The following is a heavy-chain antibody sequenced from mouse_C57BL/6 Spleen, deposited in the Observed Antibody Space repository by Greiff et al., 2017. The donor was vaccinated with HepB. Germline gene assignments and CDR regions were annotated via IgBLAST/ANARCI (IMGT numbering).Heavy chain of an antibody. Sequence: VKLMESGAELVKPGASVKLSCKASGYTFTSYWMQWVKQRPGQGLEWIGEIDPSDSYTNSNQKFKGKATLTVDTSSSTAYMQLSSLTSEDSAVYYCARYTAVAYAMDYWGQGTSVTVSS. CDR1: GYTFTSYW. CDR2: IDPSDSYT. V-gene: IGHV1-50*01. D-gene: IGHD1-1*01. J-gene: IGHJ4*01. CDR3: ARYTAVAYAMDY.